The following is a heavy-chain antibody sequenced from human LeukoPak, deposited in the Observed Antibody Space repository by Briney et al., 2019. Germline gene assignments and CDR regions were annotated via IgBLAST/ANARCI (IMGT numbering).Heavy chain of an antibody. CDR2: INAGNGNT. CDR1: GYTFTSYA. J-gene: IGHJ4*02. D-gene: IGHD6-19*01. Sequence: GASVKVSCKASGYTFTSYAMHWVRQAPGQRLEWMGWINAGNGNTKYSQKFQGRVTMTEDTSTDTAYMELSSLRSEDTAVYYCATSQWPHLGWSDYWGQGTLVTVSS. CDR3: ATSQWPHLGWSDY. V-gene: IGHV1-3*01.